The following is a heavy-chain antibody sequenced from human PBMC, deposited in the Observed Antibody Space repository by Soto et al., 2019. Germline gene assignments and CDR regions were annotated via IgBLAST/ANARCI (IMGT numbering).Heavy chain of an antibody. V-gene: IGHV1-69*12. CDR2: IIPIFGTA. J-gene: IGHJ6*02. D-gene: IGHD6-13*01. CDR3: ARDSDSSSWYDDPYYYGMDV. Sequence: QVQLVQSGAEVKKPGSSVKVSCKASGGTFSSYAISWVRQAPGQGLEWVGGIIPIFGTANYAQKFQGRVTITADESTSTAYMELSSLRSEDTAVYYCARDSDSSSWYDDPYYYGMDVWGQGTTVTVSS. CDR1: GGTFSSYA.